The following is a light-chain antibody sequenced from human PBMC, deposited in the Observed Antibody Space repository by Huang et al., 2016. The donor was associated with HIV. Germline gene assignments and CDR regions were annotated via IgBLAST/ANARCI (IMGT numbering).Light chain of an antibody. V-gene: IGKV3-11*01. CDR2: DTS. Sequence: EIVLTQSPATLSLSPGERATLSCRTSQSVNDFLAWFQQKPGQAPRLLIYDTSTRAAGIPARFSGSGYGTDFTLTISSLEPEDFAVYYCQQRRSWPLTFGGGTKVEIK. CDR1: QSVNDF. CDR3: QQRRSWPLT. J-gene: IGKJ4*01.